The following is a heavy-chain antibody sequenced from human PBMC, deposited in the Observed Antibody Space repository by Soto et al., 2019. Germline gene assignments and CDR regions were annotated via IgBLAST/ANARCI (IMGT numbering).Heavy chain of an antibody. CDR3: ANVVVAARVIFDY. V-gene: IGHV3-30*18. CDR2: ISYDGSNK. J-gene: IGHJ4*02. D-gene: IGHD2-15*01. CDR1: GFTFSSYG. Sequence: QVQLVESGGGVVQPGRSLRLSCAASGFTFSSYGMHWVRQAPGKGLEWGAVISYDGSNKYYADSVKGRFTISRDNSKNTLYLQMNSLRAEDTAVYYCANVVVAARVIFDYWGQGTLVTVSS.